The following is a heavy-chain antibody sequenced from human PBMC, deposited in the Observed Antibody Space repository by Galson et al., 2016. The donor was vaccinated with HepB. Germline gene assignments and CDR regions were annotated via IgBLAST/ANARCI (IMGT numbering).Heavy chain of an antibody. CDR2: IIPIFGIP. D-gene: IGHD3-10*01. CDR3: AREIPNFGSGSYQGIYYYYYGMDV. CDR1: GGTFNSYG. V-gene: IGHV1-69*10. Sequence: SVKVSCKASGGTFNSYGITWVRQAPGQGLEWMGGIIPIFGIPDYAQKFQGRVTITADKSTSTAYMELNRLRSEDSAVYYCAREIPNFGSGSYQGIYYYYYGMDVWGQGTTVTVSS. J-gene: IGHJ6*02.